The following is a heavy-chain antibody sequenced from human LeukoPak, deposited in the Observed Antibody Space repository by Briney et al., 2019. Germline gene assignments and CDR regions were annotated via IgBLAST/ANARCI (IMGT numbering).Heavy chain of an antibody. CDR3: ARDTVVGDAFDI. J-gene: IGHJ3*02. CDR1: GFTVSSNY. CDR2: IYSGGST. D-gene: IGHD1-26*01. Sequence: AGGPLRLSCAASGFTVSSNYMSWVRQAPGKGLEWVSVIYSGGSTYYADSVKGRFTISRDNSKNTLYLQMNSLRAEDTAVYYCARDTVVGDAFDIWGQGTMVTVSS. V-gene: IGHV3-53*01.